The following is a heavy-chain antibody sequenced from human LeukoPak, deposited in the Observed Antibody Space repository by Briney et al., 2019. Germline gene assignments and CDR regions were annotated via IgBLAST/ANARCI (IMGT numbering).Heavy chain of an antibody. J-gene: IGHJ2*01. V-gene: IGHV3-21*05. CDR3: TREDNWYFDL. CDR2: ISTGSTYT. CDR1: GFTFSGYR. Sequence: GGSLRLSCAASGFTFSGYRINWVRQAPGKGLEWLSYISTGSTYTNYADSVKGRFTISRDNAKNSLYLQLNSLRAEDTAVYYCTREDNWYFDLWGRGTLVTVSS.